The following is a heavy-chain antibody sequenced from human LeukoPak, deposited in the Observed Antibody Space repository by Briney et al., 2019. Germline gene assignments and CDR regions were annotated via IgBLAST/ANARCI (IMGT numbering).Heavy chain of an antibody. J-gene: IGHJ4*02. Sequence: GGSLRLSCEASGFSFSDYYMSWVRQPPGKGLEWIAYIRSGATTIYYADSVKGRFTISRDDAKNSLFPQMNRLRAEDTAIYYCATINFRPYWGQGTLVTVSS. CDR2: IRSGATTI. CDR1: GFSFSDYY. CDR3: ATINFRPY. D-gene: IGHD1-1*01. V-gene: IGHV3-11*01.